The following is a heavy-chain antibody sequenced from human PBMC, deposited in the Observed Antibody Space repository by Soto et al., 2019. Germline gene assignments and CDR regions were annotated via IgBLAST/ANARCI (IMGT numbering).Heavy chain of an antibody. Sequence: QLQLQESGPGLVKPSETLSLTCTVSGGSISSSGYYWGWIRQPPGKGLEWIGSIYYSGSTYYNPSLKSRVTISVDTSKNQFSLKLSSVTAADTAVYYCATHYCSGGSCYLDAFDIWGQGTMVTVSS. CDR1: GGSISSSGYY. CDR3: ATHYCSGGSCYLDAFDI. V-gene: IGHV4-39*01. CDR2: IYYSGST. D-gene: IGHD2-15*01. J-gene: IGHJ3*02.